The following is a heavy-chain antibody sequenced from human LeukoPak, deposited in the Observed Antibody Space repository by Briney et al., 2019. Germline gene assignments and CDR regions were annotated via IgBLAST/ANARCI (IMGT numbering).Heavy chain of an antibody. J-gene: IGHJ4*02. V-gene: IGHV1-18*01. CDR3: AREVLNYYDSSGYYLRDYFDY. CDR2: ISAYNGNT. Sequence: ASVKVPCKASGYTFTSYGISWVRQAPGQGLEWMGWISAYNGNTNYAQKLQGRVTMTTDTSTSTAYMELRSLRSDDTTVYNSAREVLNYYDSSGYYLRDYFDYGGQGTLVTVSS. CDR1: GYTFTSYG. D-gene: IGHD3-22*01.